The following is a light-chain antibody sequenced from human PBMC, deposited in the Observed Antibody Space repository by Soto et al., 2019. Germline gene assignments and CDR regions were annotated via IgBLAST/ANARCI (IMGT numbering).Light chain of an antibody. Sequence: QSALTQPASVSGSPGQSITISCTGTSSDVGGYNYLSWYQQHPGKAPRVMIYRVSNRPSGVSNRFSGSKSGNTASLTISGLQAEDEADDFCSSYTASGTPVFGGGTKLTVL. CDR1: SSDVGGYNY. CDR2: RVS. V-gene: IGLV2-14*01. J-gene: IGLJ3*02. CDR3: SSYTASGTPV.